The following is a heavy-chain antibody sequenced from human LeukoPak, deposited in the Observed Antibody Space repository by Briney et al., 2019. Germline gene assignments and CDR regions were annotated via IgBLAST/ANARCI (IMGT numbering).Heavy chain of an antibody. CDR2: IYYSGST. D-gene: IGHD4-17*01. V-gene: IGHV4-59*12. CDR3: ASADYAFSFDY. CDR1: GGSISSYY. Sequence: PSETLSLTCTVSGGSISSYYWSWIRQPPGKGLEWIGYIYYSGSTNYNPSLKSRVTISVDTSKNQFSLKLSSVTAADTAVYYCASADYAFSFDYWGQGTLVTVSS. J-gene: IGHJ4*02.